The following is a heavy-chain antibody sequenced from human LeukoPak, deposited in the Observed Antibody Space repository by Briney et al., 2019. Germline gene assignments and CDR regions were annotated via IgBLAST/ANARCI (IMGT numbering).Heavy chain of an antibody. CDR2: IYYSGST. Sequence: SETLSLTCAVYGGSFSGYYWSWIRQPPGKGLEWIGYIYYSGSTNYNPSLKSRVTISVDTSKNQFSLKLSSVTAADTAVYYCAREWDSQGFDYWGQGTLVTVSS. J-gene: IGHJ4*02. D-gene: IGHD1-26*01. CDR1: GGSFSGYY. CDR3: AREWDSQGFDY. V-gene: IGHV4-59*01.